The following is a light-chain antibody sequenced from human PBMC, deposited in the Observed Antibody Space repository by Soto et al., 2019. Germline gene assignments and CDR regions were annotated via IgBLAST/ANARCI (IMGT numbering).Light chain of an antibody. CDR2: DVD. V-gene: IGLV2-14*03. CDR1: SSDVGGYNF. J-gene: IGLJ2*01. Sequence: QSALTQPDSVSGSPGQSITISCTGTSSDVGGYNFVSWYQHRPGKAPQLIIYDVDDRPSGVSDRFSGSRSGNTASLTISGLQAEDEANYYCTSYTTSSTVVFGGGTQLTVL. CDR3: TSYTTSSTVV.